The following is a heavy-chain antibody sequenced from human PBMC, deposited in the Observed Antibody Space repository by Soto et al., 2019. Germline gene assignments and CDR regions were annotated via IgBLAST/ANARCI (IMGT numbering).Heavy chain of an antibody. V-gene: IGHV3-7*01. CDR2: IKQDGSEK. Sequence: GGSLRLSCAASGFTFSNYLMSWARQAPGKGLEWVANIKQDGSEKYYVDSVKGRFTVSRDNSNSTPYLQMDSLRAEDTALYYCARRYCRAERCNGNDGFDVWGQGTMVTVSS. CDR3: ARRYCRAERCNGNDGFDV. J-gene: IGHJ3*01. D-gene: IGHD1-1*01. CDR1: GFTFSNYL.